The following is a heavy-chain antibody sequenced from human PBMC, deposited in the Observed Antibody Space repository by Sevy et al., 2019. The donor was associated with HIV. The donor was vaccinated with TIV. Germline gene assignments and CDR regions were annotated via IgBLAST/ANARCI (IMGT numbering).Heavy chain of an antibody. V-gene: IGHV1-2*02. J-gene: IGHJ4*01. Sequence: ASVKVSCKASGFTFSDYYMHWVRQAPGQGLEWMGGFNPNNGDSRSEQKFQGRVTLTGNMSISTAYMELTRLRSDDTAFYFCTRDDIYSHPWEFDWWGHGALVTVSS. CDR1: GFTFSDYY. CDR3: TRDDIYSHPWEFDW. D-gene: IGHD1-26*01. CDR2: FNPNNGDS.